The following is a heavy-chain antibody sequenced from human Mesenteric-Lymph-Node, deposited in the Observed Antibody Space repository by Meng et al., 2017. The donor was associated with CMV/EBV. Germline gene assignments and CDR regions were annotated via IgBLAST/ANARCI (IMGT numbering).Heavy chain of an antibody. CDR2: IYHGGST. Sequence: SCAVSGGSITSSDWWNWVRQSPGKGLEWIGEIYHGGSTHYNPSLKSRVTMSVDKSKNQFSLNLTSVTAADTAVYYCARGRGWDWGQGTLVTVSS. D-gene: IGHD3-10*01. V-gene: IGHV4-4*02. CDR1: GGSITSSDW. CDR3: ARGRGWD. J-gene: IGHJ4*02.